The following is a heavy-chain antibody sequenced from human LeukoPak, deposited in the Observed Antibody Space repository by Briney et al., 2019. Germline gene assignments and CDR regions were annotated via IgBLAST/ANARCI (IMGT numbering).Heavy chain of an antibody. Sequence: SETLSLTCAVYGGSFSGYYWSWIRQPPGKGLEWIGEINHSGSTNYNPSLKSRVTISVDTSKNQFSLKLSSVTAADTAVYYCASPRGSYYAYFDYWGQGTLVTVSS. V-gene: IGHV4-34*01. CDR3: ASPRGSYYAYFDY. D-gene: IGHD3-10*01. CDR1: GGSFSGYY. J-gene: IGHJ4*02. CDR2: INHSGST.